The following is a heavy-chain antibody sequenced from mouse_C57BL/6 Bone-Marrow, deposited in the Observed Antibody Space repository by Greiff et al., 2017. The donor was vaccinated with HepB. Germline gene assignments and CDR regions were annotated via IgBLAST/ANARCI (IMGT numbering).Heavy chain of an antibody. CDR3: APHYYGSSYSAY. CDR2: IYPGSGST. J-gene: IGHJ3*01. Sequence: QVQLKQPGAELVKPGASVKMSCKASGYTFTSYWITWVKQRPGQGLEWIGDIYPGSGSTNYNEKFKSKATLTVDTSSSTAYMQLSSLTSEDSAVYYCAPHYYGSSYSAYWGQGTLVTVSA. V-gene: IGHV1-55*01. D-gene: IGHD1-1*01. CDR1: GYTFTSYW.